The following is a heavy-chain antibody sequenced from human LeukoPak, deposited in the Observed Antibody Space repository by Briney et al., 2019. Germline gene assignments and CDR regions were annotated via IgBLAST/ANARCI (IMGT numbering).Heavy chain of an antibody. Sequence: GESLKISCKGSGYSFTSYWIGWVRQMPGIGLEWMGIIYPGDSDSRYSPSFQGQVTISADKSISTACLQWSSLKASDTAMYYCARQVAYTSGRTFDFWGQGTLVTVSS. D-gene: IGHD6-19*01. CDR3: ARQVAYTSGRTFDF. CDR2: IYPGDSDS. V-gene: IGHV5-51*01. J-gene: IGHJ4*02. CDR1: GYSFTSYW.